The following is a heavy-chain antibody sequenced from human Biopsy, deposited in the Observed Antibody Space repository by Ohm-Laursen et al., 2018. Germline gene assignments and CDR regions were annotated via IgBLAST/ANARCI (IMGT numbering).Heavy chain of an antibody. J-gene: IGHJ2*01. CDR3: ARDRGYYSDRTVPGYFDL. D-gene: IGHD3-22*01. V-gene: IGHV4-59*01. CDR1: GGSISSYY. CDR2: VYYTGST. Sequence: LSLTCTVSGGSISSYYWNWIRQPPGKGLQWIGYVYYTGSTDYNPSLQSRVTISVDTSKNHFSLRLRSVTPADTAIYYCARDRGYYSDRTVPGYFDLWGRGTLVTVSS.